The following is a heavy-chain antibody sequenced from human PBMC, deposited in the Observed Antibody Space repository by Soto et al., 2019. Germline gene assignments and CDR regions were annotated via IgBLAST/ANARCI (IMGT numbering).Heavy chain of an antibody. D-gene: IGHD3-9*01. CDR2: INHSGST. Sequence: QVQLQQWGAGLLKPSETLSLTCAVYGGSFSGYYWSWIRQPPGKGLEWIGEINHSGSTNYNPSLKIRVTITVDTSKNQFSLKLSSVTAADTAVYYCARGTLSIWTVGYDYWGQGTLVTVSS. CDR1: GGSFSGYY. CDR3: ARGTLSIWTVGYDY. J-gene: IGHJ4*02. V-gene: IGHV4-34*01.